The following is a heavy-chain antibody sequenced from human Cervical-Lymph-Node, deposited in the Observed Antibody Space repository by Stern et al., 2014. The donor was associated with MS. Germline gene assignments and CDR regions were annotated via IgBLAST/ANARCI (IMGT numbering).Heavy chain of an antibody. V-gene: IGHV2-70*01. J-gene: IGHJ6*02. CDR3: ARIVAVAAIPYYGMDV. CDR2: IDWDDDK. D-gene: IGHD6-19*01. CDR1: GFSLSTSGMC. Sequence: VTLKESGPALVKPTQTLTLTCTFSGFSLSTSGMCVSWIRQPPGKALEWLALIDWDDDKYYSTSLKTRLTISKDASKNRVVLTMTNMDPVDTATYYCARIVAVAAIPYYGMDVWGQGTTVTVSS.